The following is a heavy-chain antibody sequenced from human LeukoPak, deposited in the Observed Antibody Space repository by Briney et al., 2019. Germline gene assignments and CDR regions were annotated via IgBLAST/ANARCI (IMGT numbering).Heavy chain of an antibody. J-gene: IGHJ4*02. V-gene: IGHV3-21*01. D-gene: IGHD4-11*01. CDR2: ISSSGSYT. CDR3: ATDRFGNYDFDN. Sequence: GGSLRLSCAASGFAFNTYTLNWVRQAPGKGLEWVACISSSGSYTYYANSVKGRFTVSRDNAKNSLFLQMNSLRAEDTAMYYCATDRFGNYDFDNWGQGTLVTVSS. CDR1: GFAFNTYT.